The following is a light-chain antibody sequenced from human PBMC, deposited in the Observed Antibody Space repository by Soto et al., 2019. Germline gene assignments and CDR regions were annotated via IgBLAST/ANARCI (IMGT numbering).Light chain of an antibody. J-gene: IGKJ5*01. V-gene: IGKV2D-29*02. CDR3: MQSTQLPPT. Sequence: DVVMTQTPLSRSAAPGQPASISCKSSQRLLHITGETFLFWYLQKPGQSPQLLIYEVSTRVSGVPDRFSVSGSGTDFTLEISRVETDDVGIYYCMQSTQLPPTFGQGTRLEIK. CDR2: EVS. CDR1: QRLLHITGETF.